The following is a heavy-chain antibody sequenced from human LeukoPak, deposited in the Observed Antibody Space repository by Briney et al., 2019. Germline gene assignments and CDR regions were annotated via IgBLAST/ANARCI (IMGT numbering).Heavy chain of an antibody. CDR3: ARYYGSGSYYWFDP. V-gene: IGHV4-59*01. CDR1: GGSISSYY. CDR2: IYYSGST. Sequence: SETLSLTCTASGGSISSYYWSWIRQPPGKGLEWIGYIYYSGSTNYNPSLKSRVTISVDTSKNQFSLKLSSVTAADMAVYYCARYYGSGSYYWFDPWGQGTLVTVSS. D-gene: IGHD3-10*01. J-gene: IGHJ5*02.